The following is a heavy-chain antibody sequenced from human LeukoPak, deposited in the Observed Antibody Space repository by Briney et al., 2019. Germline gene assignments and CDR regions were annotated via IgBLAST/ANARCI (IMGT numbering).Heavy chain of an antibody. D-gene: IGHD3-10*01. CDR2: ISGSGGST. J-gene: IGHJ4*02. Sequence: GGSLRLSFAASGFTFSSYAMSWVRQAPGKGLEWVSAISGSGGSTYYADSVKGRFTISRDNSKNTLYLQMNSLRAEDTAVYYCAKKPSTTYYYGSGSYVDYWGQGTLVTVSS. V-gene: IGHV3-23*01. CDR1: GFTFSSYA. CDR3: AKKPSTTYYYGSGSYVDY.